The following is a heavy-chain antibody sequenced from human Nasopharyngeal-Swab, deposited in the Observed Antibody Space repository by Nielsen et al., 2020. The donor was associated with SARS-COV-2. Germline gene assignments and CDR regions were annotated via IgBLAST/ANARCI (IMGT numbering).Heavy chain of an antibody. CDR3: LRGDRRDY. D-gene: IGHD3-22*01. Sequence: ESLKISCAASGFTFSSYWMHWVRQAPGKGLVWVSRINSDGSTTNYADSVKGRFTISRDNAKNSLYLEMNSLRAEDTAVYYCLRGDRRDYWGPGTLVSVSS. CDR2: INSDGSTT. V-gene: IGHV3-74*01. CDR1: GFTFSSYW. J-gene: IGHJ4*02.